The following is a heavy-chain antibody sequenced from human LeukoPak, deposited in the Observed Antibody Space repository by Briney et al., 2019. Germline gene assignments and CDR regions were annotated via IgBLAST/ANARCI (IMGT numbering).Heavy chain of an antibody. Sequence: SETLSLTCTVSGGSISSDYWSWIRQPAGKGLEWIGRIYSTGSTNYNPSLKSRVTMSVDTSKNQFSLRLRSVTAADTAVYYCARVAKYYDILTGYYSEENWFDPWGQGTLVTVSS. D-gene: IGHD3-9*01. CDR1: GGSISSDY. CDR3: ARVAKYYDILTGYYSEENWFDP. V-gene: IGHV4-4*07. J-gene: IGHJ5*02. CDR2: IYSTGST.